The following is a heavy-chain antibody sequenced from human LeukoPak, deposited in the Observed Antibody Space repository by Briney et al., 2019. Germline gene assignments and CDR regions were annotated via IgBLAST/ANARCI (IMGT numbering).Heavy chain of an antibody. CDR1: GGSFSGYY. V-gene: IGHV3-23*01. D-gene: IGHD3-3*01. Sequence: PSETLSLTCAVYGGSFSGYYWSWVRQAPAKGLEWVSAISGSGGSTYYADSVKGRFTNSRDNSKNTLYLQMNSLRAEDTAVYYCARVGKSGHSYYFDFWGQGTLVTVSS. CDR2: ISGSGGST. J-gene: IGHJ4*02. CDR3: ARVGKSGHSYYFDF.